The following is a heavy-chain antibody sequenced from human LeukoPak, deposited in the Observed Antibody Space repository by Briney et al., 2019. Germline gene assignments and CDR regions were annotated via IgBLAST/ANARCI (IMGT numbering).Heavy chain of an antibody. CDR1: GFTFSSYG. D-gene: IGHD6-13*01. V-gene: IGHV3-33*06. J-gene: IGHJ4*02. CDR3: AKASEFIAALFDY. Sequence: PGRSLRLSCAASGFTFSSYGMHWVRQAPGKGLEWVAVIWYDGSNKYYADSVKGRFTISRDNSKNTLYLQMNSLRAEDTAVYYCAKASEFIAALFDYWGQGTLVTVSP. CDR2: IWYDGSNK.